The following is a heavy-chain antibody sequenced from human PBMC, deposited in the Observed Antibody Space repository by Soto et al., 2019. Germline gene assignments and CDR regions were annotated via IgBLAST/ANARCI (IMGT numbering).Heavy chain of an antibody. CDR3: SKDSGYNYGEFRWFDP. V-gene: IGHV4-59*12. J-gene: IGHJ5*02. D-gene: IGHD5-18*01. Sequence: NPSETLSLTCTVSGGSISSYYWSWIRQPPGKGLEWIGYIYYSGSTNYNPSLKSRVTISVDTSKNQFSLKLSSVTAADTAFYFCSKDSGYNYGEFRWFDPWGQGTLVTVSS. CDR2: IYYSGST. CDR1: GGSISSYY.